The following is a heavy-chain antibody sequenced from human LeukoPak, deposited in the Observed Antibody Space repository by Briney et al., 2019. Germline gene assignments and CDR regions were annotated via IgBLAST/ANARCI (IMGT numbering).Heavy chain of an antibody. J-gene: IGHJ6*03. V-gene: IGHV3-11*04. CDR1: GFTFSDYY. CDR2: ISSSGSTI. Sequence: GGSLRLSCAASGFTFSDYYMSWIRQAPGKGLEWVSYISSSGSTIYYADSVKGRFTISRDNAKTSLYLQMNSLRAEDTAVYYCARYYYDSSGYPSYYYYYYMDVWGKGTTVTVSS. CDR3: ARYYYDSSGYPSYYYYYYMDV. D-gene: IGHD3-22*01.